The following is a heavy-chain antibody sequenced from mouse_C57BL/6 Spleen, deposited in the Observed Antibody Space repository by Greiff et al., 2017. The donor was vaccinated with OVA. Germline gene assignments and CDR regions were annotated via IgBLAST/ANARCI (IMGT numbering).Heavy chain of an antibody. CDR3: ATRIYYGSSYNFDD. CDR2: IDPSASYT. V-gene: IGHV1-59*01. CDR1: GYTFTSYW. Sequence: QVQLQQPGAELVRPGTSVKLSCKASGYTFTSYWMHWVKQRPGQGLEWIGVIDPSASYTNYNQKFKGKATLTVDTSSSTAYMQLSSLTSADYSVYYCATRIYYGSSYNFDDWGQGTTLTVSA. D-gene: IGHD1-1*01. J-gene: IGHJ2*01.